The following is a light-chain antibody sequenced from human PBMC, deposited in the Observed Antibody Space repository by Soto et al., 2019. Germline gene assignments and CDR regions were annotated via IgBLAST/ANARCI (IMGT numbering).Light chain of an antibody. V-gene: IGKV1-16*01. J-gene: IGKJ4*01. CDR1: QAIGVY. CDR3: QQYSTSTLT. CDR2: AIS. Sequence: DIQMTQSPSSLSASVGDRVTITCRASQAIGVYLAWFQQTPGKAPKSXIYAISSLQSGVPSMFSRSGSGTECTRTISSLQPEDVATDYCQQYSTSTLTFGGGTQVDIK.